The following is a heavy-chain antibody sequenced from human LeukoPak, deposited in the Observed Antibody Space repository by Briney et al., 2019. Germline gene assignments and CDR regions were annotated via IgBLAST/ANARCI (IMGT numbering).Heavy chain of an antibody. CDR1: GFTFADFT. CDR3: AKDRNSEGGAAKNY. D-gene: IGHD1-26*01. V-gene: IGHV3-49*03. Sequence: AGGSLRLSCSASGFTFADFTMSWFRQSPGQGLEWVGFIRSKIYGGAPEHAASVAARFTISRDDSNSIAYLQMNSLQAEDTAVYYCAKDRNSEGGAAKNYWGQGTLVTVSS. CDR2: IRSKIYGGAP. J-gene: IGHJ4*02.